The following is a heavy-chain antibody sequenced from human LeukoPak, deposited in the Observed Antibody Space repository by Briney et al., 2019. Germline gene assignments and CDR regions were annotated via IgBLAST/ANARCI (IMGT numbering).Heavy chain of an antibody. CDR2: ISGSGGST. CDR3: AKRGPIYSSSPGNYFDY. V-gene: IGHV3-23*01. CDR1: GFTFSSYA. D-gene: IGHD6-6*01. Sequence: GGSLRLSCAASGFTFSSYAMSWVRQAPGKGLEWVSAISGSGGSTYYADSVKGRFTISRDNSKNTLYLQMNSLRAEDTAVYYCAKRGPIYSSSPGNYFDYWGQGTLVTVSS. J-gene: IGHJ4*02.